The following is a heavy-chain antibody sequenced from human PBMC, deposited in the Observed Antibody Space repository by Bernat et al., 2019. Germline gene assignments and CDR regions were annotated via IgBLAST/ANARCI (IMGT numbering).Heavy chain of an antibody. CDR3: ARAPTYGDLDY. D-gene: IGHD4-17*01. J-gene: IGHJ4*02. Sequence: EVQLVETGGGLIQPGGSLRLSCAASGFTVSSNYMSWVRQAPGKGLEWVSVIYSGGSTYYADSVKGRFTISRDNSKNTLYHQMNSLRAEDTAVYYCARAPTYGDLDYWGQGTLVTVSS. V-gene: IGHV3-53*02. CDR2: IYSGGST. CDR1: GFTVSSNY.